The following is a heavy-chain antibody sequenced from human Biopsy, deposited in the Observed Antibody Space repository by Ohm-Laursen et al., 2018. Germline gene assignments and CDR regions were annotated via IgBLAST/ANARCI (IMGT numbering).Heavy chain of an antibody. V-gene: IGHV4-59*01. Sequence: SETLSLTCTVSGDSISSYYRSWIRQPPGKGLQWIGYVYYTGSTDYNPSLQSRVTISVDTSKNHFSLRLRSVTPADTAIYYCARDRGYYSDRTVPGYFDLWGRGTLVTVS. CDR3: ARDRGYYSDRTVPGYFDL. CDR1: GDSISSYY. CDR2: VYYTGST. J-gene: IGHJ2*01. D-gene: IGHD3-22*01.